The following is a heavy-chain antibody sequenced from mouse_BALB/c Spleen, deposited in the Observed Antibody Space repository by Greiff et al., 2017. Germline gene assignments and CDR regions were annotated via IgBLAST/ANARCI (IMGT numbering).Heavy chain of an antibody. V-gene: IGHV5-4*02. CDR1: GFTFSDYY. CDR3: ARVDYDAMDY. CDR2: ISDGGSYT. J-gene: IGHJ4*01. Sequence: EVQLQESGGGLVKPGGSLKLSCAASGFTFSDYYMYWVRQTPEKRLEWVATISDGGSYTYYPDSVKGRFTISRDNAKNNLYLQMSSLKSEDTAMYYCARVDYDAMDYWGQGTSVTVSS.